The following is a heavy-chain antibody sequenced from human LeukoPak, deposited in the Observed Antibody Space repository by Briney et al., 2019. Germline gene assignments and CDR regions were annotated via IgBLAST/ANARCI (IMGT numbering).Heavy chain of an antibody. CDR1: GGTFSSYA. D-gene: IGHD3-3*01. CDR2: IIRIFGAA. CDR3: ATEVLRFLEWLGGYETKNYYYYMGV. J-gene: IGHJ6*03. V-gene: IGHV1-69*01. Sequence: SVKVSCKASGGTFSSYAISWVRQAPGQGLEWIGGIIRIFGAANYAQKFQGRVTITADESTSTAYMELSSLRSEDTAVYYCATEVLRFLEWLGGYETKNYYYYMGVWGKGNTVTVSS.